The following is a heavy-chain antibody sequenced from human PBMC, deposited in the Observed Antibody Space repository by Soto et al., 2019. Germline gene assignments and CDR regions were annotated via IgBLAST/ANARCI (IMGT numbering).Heavy chain of an antibody. V-gene: IGHV3-30*18. CDR1: GFTFSSYG. Sequence: QVQLVESGGGVVQPGRSLRLSCAASGFTFSSYGMQWVRQAPGKGLEWVALISYDGSNEYCADSVKGRFTISRDNSKNTLDLQMNSLRADDTAVYYCVKASEDYFDYWGQGTLVTVSS. CDR2: ISYDGSNE. J-gene: IGHJ4*02. CDR3: VKASEDYFDY.